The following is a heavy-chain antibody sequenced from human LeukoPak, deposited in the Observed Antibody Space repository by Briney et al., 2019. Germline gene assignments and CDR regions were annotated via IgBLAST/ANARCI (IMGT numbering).Heavy chain of an antibody. CDR1: GFTFSSYG. Sequence: GGSLRLSCAASGFTFSSYGMHWVRQAPGKGLEWVAFIRYDGSNKYYADSVKGRFTISRDNSKNTLYLQMNSLRAEDTAVYYCARETSQKGAHYMDVWGKGTTVTISS. V-gene: IGHV3-30*02. D-gene: IGHD3-16*01. CDR2: IRYDGSNK. J-gene: IGHJ6*03. CDR3: ARETSQKGAHYMDV.